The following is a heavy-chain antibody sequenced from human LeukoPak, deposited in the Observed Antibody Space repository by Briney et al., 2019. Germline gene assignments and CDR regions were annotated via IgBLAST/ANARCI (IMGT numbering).Heavy chain of an antibody. CDR1: GFTFSSAW. D-gene: IGHD3-16*01. J-gene: IGHJ4*02. Sequence: GGSLRLSCAASGFTFSSAWMTWVRQAPGKGLEWVATIKDDGSDKYYVDSAKGRFTISRDNAKKSLWLQMNSLRVEDTAMYYCADLGSRDWGQGTLVTVSS. V-gene: IGHV3-7*01. CDR3: ADLGSRD. CDR2: IKDDGSDK.